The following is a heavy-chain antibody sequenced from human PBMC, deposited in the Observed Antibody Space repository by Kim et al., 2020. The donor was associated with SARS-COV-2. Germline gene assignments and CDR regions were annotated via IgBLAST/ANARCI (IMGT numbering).Heavy chain of an antibody. D-gene: IGHD1-26*01. J-gene: IGHJ4*02. V-gene: IGHV4-59*08. Sequence: SETLSLTCTVSGGSISSYYWSWIRQPPGKGLEWIGYIYYSGSTNYNPSLKSRVTISVDTSKNPFSLKLSSVTAADTAVYYCARRGGSYYIDYWGPGTLVTVSP. CDR2: IYYSGST. CDR1: GGSISSYY. CDR3: ARRGGSYYIDY.